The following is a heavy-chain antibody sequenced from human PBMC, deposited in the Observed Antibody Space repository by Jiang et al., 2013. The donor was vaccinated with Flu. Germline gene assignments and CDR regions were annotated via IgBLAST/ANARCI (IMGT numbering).Heavy chain of an antibody. CDR3: AREVRGLGFDY. D-gene: IGHD7-27*01. CDR1: SISSYY. Sequence: SISSYYWNWIRQPQEGLEYIGYIHYSGSTNYNPSLKSRVTISVDTSNDQFSLKVNSVTAADTAVYYCAREVRGLGFDYWGQGILVTVSS. V-gene: IGHV4-59*13. CDR2: IHYSGST. J-gene: IGHJ4*02.